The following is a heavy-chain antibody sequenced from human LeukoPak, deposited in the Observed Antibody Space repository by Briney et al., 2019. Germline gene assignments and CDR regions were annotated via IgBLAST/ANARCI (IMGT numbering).Heavy chain of an antibody. CDR1: GGSISSGDYY. CDR2: IYYSGST. V-gene: IGHV4-30-4*01. Sequence: SETLSLTCTVSGGSISSGDYYWSWIRQPPGKGLEWIGYIYYSGSTYYNPSLKSRVIISVDTSKNQFSLKLSSVTAADTAVYYCARDGSGSYRYFDYWGQGTLVTVSS. CDR3: ARDGSGSYRYFDY. D-gene: IGHD3-10*01. J-gene: IGHJ4*02.